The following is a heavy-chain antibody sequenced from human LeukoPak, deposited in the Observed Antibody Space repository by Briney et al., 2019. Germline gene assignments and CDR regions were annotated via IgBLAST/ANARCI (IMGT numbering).Heavy chain of an antibody. CDR1: GYTFTSYD. CDR2: MNPNNANT. V-gene: IGHV1-8*01. D-gene: IGHD5-24*01. J-gene: IGHJ5*02. Sequence: ASVKVSCKASGYTFTSYDINWVRQATGQGLEWMGWMNPNNANTGYAQKFQGRVTITRNTSISTAYMELSSLRSEDTAVYYCARGTGYKFDPWGQGTLVTVSS. CDR3: ARGTGYKFDP.